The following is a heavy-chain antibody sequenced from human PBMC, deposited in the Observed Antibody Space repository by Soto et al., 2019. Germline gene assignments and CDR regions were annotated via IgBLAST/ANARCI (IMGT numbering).Heavy chain of an antibody. CDR2: ISSSSSTI. D-gene: IGHD2-8*01. V-gene: IGHV3-48*02. CDR3: ARDLYPLSYYGMDV. J-gene: IGHJ6*02. Sequence: GGSLRLSCAASGFTFSSYSMNRVRQAPGKGLEWVSYISSSSSTIYYADSVKGRFTISRDNAKNSLYLQMNSLRDEDTAVYYCARDLYPLSYYGMDVWGQGTTVTVSS. CDR1: GFTFSSYS.